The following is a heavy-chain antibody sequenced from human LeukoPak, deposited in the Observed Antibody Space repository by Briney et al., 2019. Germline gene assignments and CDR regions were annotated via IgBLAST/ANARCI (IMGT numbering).Heavy chain of an antibody. CDR3: ARDQFGTLDY. CDR1: GFTFSSYS. J-gene: IGHJ4*02. CDR2: ISSSSSYI. V-gene: IGHV3-21*01. Sequence: GGSLRLSCAASGFTFSSYSMNWVRQAPGMGLEWVSLISSSSSYIYYADSVKGRFTISRDNAKNSLYLQMNSLRAEDTAVYYCARDQFGTLDYWGQGTLVTVSS. D-gene: IGHD3-10*01.